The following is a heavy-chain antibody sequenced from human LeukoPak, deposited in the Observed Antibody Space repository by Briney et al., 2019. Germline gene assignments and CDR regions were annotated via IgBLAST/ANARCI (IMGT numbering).Heavy chain of an antibody. CDR3: ARCHYYGSGTTIYYFDY. Sequence: PSETLSLTCGVYGGPFSGYYWSWIRQPPGKGLEWIGEINHSGSTNYNPSLKSRVTISLDTSKNQFSLKLSSVTAADTAVYYCARCHYYGSGTTIYYFDYWGQGTLVTVSS. J-gene: IGHJ4*02. CDR1: GGPFSGYY. D-gene: IGHD3-10*01. CDR2: INHSGST. V-gene: IGHV4-34*01.